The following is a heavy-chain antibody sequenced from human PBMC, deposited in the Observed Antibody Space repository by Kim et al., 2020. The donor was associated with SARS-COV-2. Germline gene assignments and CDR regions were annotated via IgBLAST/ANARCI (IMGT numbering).Heavy chain of an antibody. V-gene: IGHV5-51*01. J-gene: IGHJ5*02. CDR2: IYPGDSDT. CDR1: EYSFSSYW. CDR3: ARLFYLTATNKCFDP. Sequence: GESLKISCKGSEYSFSSYWIGWVRQMPGKGLEWMGIIYPGDSDTRYSPSFQGQVTISADKSISTAYLQWSSLKASDTAMYYCARLFYLTATNKCFDPWGQGTLVTVSS. D-gene: IGHD5-18*01.